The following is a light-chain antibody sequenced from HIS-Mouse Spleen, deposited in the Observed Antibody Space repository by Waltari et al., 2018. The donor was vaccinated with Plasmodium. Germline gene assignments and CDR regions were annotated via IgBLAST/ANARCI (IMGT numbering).Light chain of an antibody. CDR2: AAS. V-gene: IGKV1-8*01. CDR1: QGISSY. J-gene: IGKJ4*01. CDR3: QQYYSYPLT. Sequence: IRMTQSPSSFSASPGDRVTITCRASQGISSYLAWYQQKPGKAPKLLIYAASTLQSGVPSRFSGSGSGTDFTLTISCLQSEDFATYYFQQYYSYPLTFGGGTKVEIK.